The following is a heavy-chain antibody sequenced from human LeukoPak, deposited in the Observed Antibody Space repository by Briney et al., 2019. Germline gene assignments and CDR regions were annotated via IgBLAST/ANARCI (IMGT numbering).Heavy chain of an antibody. J-gene: IGHJ4*02. V-gene: IGHV1-8*01. D-gene: IGHD2-2*01. CDR1: GYTFTNYD. CDR3: ARVNCSSTSCRSKFLDY. Sequence: GASVKVSCKASGYTFTNYDINWVRQATGQGLEWMGWMNPNSANTGYAQKFQGRVTMTRNTSIGTAYMELSSLRSEDTAVYYCARVNCSSTSCRSKFLDYWGQGILVTVSS. CDR2: MNPNSANT.